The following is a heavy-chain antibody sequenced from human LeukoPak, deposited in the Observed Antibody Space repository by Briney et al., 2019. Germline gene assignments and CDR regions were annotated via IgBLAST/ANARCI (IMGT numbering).Heavy chain of an antibody. CDR1: GYSISSGYY. J-gene: IGHJ4*02. CDR2: IYHSGST. Sequence: SETLSLTCTVSGYSISSGYYWGWIRQPPGKGLEWIGSIYHSGSTYYNPSLRSRVTISVDTSKNQFSLKLSSVTAADTAVYYCARDLGYISSGYPDDYWGQGTLVTVSS. D-gene: IGHD3-22*01. CDR3: ARDLGYISSGYPDDY. V-gene: IGHV4-38-2*02.